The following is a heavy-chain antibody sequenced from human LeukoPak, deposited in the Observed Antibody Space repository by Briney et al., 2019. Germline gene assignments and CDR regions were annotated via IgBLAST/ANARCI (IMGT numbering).Heavy chain of an antibody. J-gene: IGHJ4*02. D-gene: IGHD6-6*01. V-gene: IGHV1-3*04. CDR1: GYTFTSYG. CDR3: TRRWSTAEDRGCFDY. Sequence: ASVKVSCKASGYTFTSYGISWVRQAPGQRLEWMGWINTDNGNTKYSQKFQGRVTITRDTSSSTAYLELSSLRSEDTALYYCTRRWSTAEDRGCFDYWGQGTLVTVAS. CDR2: INTDNGNT.